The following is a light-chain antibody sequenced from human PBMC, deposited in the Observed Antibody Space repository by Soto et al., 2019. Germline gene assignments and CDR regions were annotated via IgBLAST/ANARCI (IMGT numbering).Light chain of an antibody. Sequence: DIQMTQSPSTLSASVGDRVTITCRASQSISVWLAWYQQKAGKAPNLLIYKASRLESGVPSRFSGSGSETEFTLTISGLQHGDSATYYCQQYNSYSPTFGQGPKVEVK. V-gene: IGKV1-5*03. CDR1: QSISVW. CDR2: KAS. CDR3: QQYNSYSPT. J-gene: IGKJ1*01.